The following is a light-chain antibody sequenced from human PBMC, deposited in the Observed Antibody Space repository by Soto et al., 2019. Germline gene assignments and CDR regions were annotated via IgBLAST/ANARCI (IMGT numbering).Light chain of an antibody. CDR3: QQYNSFST. V-gene: IGKV1-5*03. CDR2: KTS. Sequence: DIQMTQSPSTLPASVGDRVTITCRATQTISNWLAWYQQKPGKAPKLLIYKTSTLETGVPSRFSGSGSGTEFTLTITSLQPDDFAIYYCQQYNSFSTFGQGTKVDI. CDR1: QTISNW. J-gene: IGKJ1*01.